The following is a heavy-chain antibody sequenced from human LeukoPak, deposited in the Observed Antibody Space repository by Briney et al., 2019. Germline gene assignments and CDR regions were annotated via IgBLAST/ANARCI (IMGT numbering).Heavy chain of an antibody. CDR3: ARALGVGGINCGPDY. CDR2: IYSDGDI. D-gene: IGHD2-15*01. V-gene: IGHV3-53*01. Sequence: TGGSLRLSSAAPGFTVSDSYMSWVRQAPREGLEWVSVIYSDGDIYYADSVKGRFTISRDNFKNTLYLQMNSLRAEDTAVYYCARALGVGGINCGPDYWGQGTLVTVSS. CDR1: GFTVSDSY. J-gene: IGHJ4*02.